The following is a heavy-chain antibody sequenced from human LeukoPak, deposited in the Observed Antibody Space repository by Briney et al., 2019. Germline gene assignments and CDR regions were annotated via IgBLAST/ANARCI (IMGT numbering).Heavy chain of an antibody. CDR2: INPNSGGT. CDR3: AREGLFWSGYYEYYYYYMDV. D-gene: IGHD3-3*01. V-gene: IGHV1-2*02. CDR1: GYTFTSYD. Sequence: ASVKVSCKASGYTFTSYDINWVRQATGQGLEWMGWINPNSGGTNYAQKFQGRVTMTRDTSISTAYMELSRLRSDDTAVYYCAREGLFWSGYYEYYYYYMDVWGKGTTVTVSS. J-gene: IGHJ6*03.